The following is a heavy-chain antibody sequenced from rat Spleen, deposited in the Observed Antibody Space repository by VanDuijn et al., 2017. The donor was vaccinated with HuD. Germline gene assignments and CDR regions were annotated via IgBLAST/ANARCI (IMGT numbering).Heavy chain of an antibody. CDR2: IWSGGST. V-gene: IGHV2-15*01. Sequence: QVQLKESGPGLVQPSQTLSLTCTVSGFSLTNFGVTWVRQPPGKGLEWIGTIWSGGSTDYSSALKSRLSITRDTSKSQVFLKMNSLQTDDTAIYFCTRSGYYYSSYVPFFDYWGQGVMVTVSS. CDR3: TRSGYYYSSYVPFFDY. J-gene: IGHJ2*01. CDR1: GFSLTNFG. D-gene: IGHD1-2*01.